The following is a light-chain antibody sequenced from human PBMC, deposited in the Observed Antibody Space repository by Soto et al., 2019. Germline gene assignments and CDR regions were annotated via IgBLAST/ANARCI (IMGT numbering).Light chain of an antibody. CDR2: DVN. CDR3: SSFTSTSTL. CDR1: SSDIGGSNY. V-gene: IGLV2-14*03. Sequence: QSVLTQPASVSGSPGRSITISCTGASSDIGGSNYVSWYQQHPGKAPKLMLYDVNNRPSGVSNRFSGSKSGNTASLTISGLQAEDEADYYCSSFTSTSTLFGGGTKLTVL. J-gene: IGLJ2*01.